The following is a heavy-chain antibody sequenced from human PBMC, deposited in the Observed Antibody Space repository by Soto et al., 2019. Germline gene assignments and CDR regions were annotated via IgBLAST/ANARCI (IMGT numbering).Heavy chain of an antibody. CDR2: INAGNGNT. CDR3: ATLGYCISTSCYANYYYGLDV. V-gene: IGHV1-3*01. J-gene: IGHJ6*02. D-gene: IGHD2-2*01. CDR1: GYVFSIYA. Sequence: SVNVSCKASGYVFSIYAMHWGRQAPGQRLEWMGWINAGNGNTKYSQKFLGRITITRDTSASTAYMELSSLRSEDTAVYYCATLGYCISTSCYANYYYGLDVWGQGTTVTSP.